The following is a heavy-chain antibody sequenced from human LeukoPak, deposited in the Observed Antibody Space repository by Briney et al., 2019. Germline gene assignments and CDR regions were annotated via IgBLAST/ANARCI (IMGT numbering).Heavy chain of an antibody. CDR2: LNPDNGDT. J-gene: IGHJ6*02. V-gene: IGHV1-2*02. CDR3: AVNLRAPPTGMDL. CDR1: GYAFTGYY. Sequence: ASVKVSCKASGYAFTGYYIHWVRQAPGQGLEWLGFLNPDNGDTTHAQNFQGRVTLTRDASIRTAYMELSRLLSDDTAVYFCAVNLRAPPTGMDLWGQGTTVTVSS. D-gene: IGHD3-10*01.